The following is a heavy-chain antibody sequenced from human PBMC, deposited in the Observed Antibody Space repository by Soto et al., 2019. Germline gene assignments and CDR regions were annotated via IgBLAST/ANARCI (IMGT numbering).Heavy chain of an antibody. D-gene: IGHD3-9*01. Sequence: SETLSLTCTVSGGSISSGGYYWSWIRQHPGKGLEWIGYIYYSGSTYYNPSLKSRVTISVDTSKNQFSLKLSSVTAADTAVYYCARGATYYDILTGYSPKYYFAYWGKGTLVTVSS. J-gene: IGHJ4*02. CDR1: GGSISSGGYY. V-gene: IGHV4-31*03. CDR2: IYYSGST. CDR3: ARGATYYDILTGYSPKYYFAY.